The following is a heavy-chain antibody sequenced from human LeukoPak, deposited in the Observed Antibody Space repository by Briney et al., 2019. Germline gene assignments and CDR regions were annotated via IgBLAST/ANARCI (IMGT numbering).Heavy chain of an antibody. CDR3: ARGRVASNYAWRAFDI. J-gene: IGHJ3*02. Sequence: GASVKVSCKASGYTFTGYDMHWVRQAPGQGLEWMGWINPNSGGTNYAQKFQGRVTMTRDTSISTAYMELSRLRSDDTAVYYCARGRVASNYAWRAFDIWGRGTMITVSS. CDR1: GYTFTGYD. CDR2: INPNSGGT. D-gene: IGHD4-11*01. V-gene: IGHV1-2*02.